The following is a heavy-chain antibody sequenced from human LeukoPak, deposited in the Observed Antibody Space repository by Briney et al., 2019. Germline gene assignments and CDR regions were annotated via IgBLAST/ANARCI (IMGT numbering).Heavy chain of an antibody. CDR1: GYTFMSYG. Sequence: ASVKVSCKASGYTFMSYGIHWLRQAPGQGLEWMGWINTNTGNPTFAQGFTGRFVFSLDTSVNTAYLQISSLKAEDTAVYYCARVIRQLLVVWFDPWGQGTLVTVSS. CDR3: ARVIRQLLVVWFDP. V-gene: IGHV7-4-1*02. D-gene: IGHD2-8*02. J-gene: IGHJ5*02. CDR2: INTNTGNP.